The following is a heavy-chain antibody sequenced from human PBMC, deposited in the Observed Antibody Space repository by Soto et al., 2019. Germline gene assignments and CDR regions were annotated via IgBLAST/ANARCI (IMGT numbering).Heavy chain of an antibody. CDR2: VNPSGGHT. Sequence: QVQLMQSGAEVKKPGASVKVSCKASGDTFTDYYIHWVRQAPGQGLEGMGTVNPSGGHTTYAQHFLGRVTMTRDTSTSTLDMELTSLTSDDTAIYYCARGGHVVVVTAALDYWGQGTLVTVSA. D-gene: IGHD2-21*02. V-gene: IGHV1-46*01. CDR1: GDTFTDYY. CDR3: ARGGHVVVVTAALDY. J-gene: IGHJ4*02.